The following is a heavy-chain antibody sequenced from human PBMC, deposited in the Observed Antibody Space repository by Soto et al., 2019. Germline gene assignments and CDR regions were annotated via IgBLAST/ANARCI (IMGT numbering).Heavy chain of an antibody. Sequence: SVKVSCKASGFTFTSSAFQWVRQARGQRLEWIGWIAVVSGYTNYAQRFQDRVTLTRDMSTATTYMELSRLTSEDTAIYYCAADATAWQQMVPSDYWGQGTLVTVSS. CDR3: AADATAWQQMVPSDY. CDR2: IAVVSGYT. CDR1: GFTFTSSA. J-gene: IGHJ4*02. D-gene: IGHD2-8*01. V-gene: IGHV1-58*01.